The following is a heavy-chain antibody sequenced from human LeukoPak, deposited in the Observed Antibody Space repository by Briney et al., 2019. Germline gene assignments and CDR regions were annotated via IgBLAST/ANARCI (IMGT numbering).Heavy chain of an antibody. CDR2: INHSGST. J-gene: IGHJ3*02. V-gene: IGHV4-34*01. CDR1: GGSFSGYC. CDR3: ARGILWRRDDAFDI. Sequence: SETLSLTCAVYGGSFSGYCWSWIRQPPGKGLEWIGEINHSGSTNYNPSLKSRVTISVDTSKNQFSLKLSSVTAADTAVYYCARGILWRRDDAFDIWGQGTMVTVSS. D-gene: IGHD2-21*01.